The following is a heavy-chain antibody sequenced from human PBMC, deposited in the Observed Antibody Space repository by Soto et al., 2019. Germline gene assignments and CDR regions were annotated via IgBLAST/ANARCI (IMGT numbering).Heavy chain of an antibody. CDR3: AILGYCSSTSCSPYYYYYGMEV. CDR2: FDPEDGET. Sequence: ASVKVSCKVSGYTLTELSMHLVRQAPGKGLEWMGGFDPEDGETIYAQKFQGRVAMTEDTSTDTAYMELGSLRSEDTAVYYCAILGYCSSTSCSPYYYYYGMEVWGQGTTVTVSS. CDR1: GYTLTELS. J-gene: IGHJ6*02. D-gene: IGHD2-2*01. V-gene: IGHV1-24*01.